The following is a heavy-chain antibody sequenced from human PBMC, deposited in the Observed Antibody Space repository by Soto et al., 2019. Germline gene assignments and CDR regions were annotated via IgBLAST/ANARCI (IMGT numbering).Heavy chain of an antibody. V-gene: IGHV1-2*04. CDR1: GYTFTGYY. D-gene: IGHD4-17*01. CDR2: INPNSGGT. CDR3: ARSPTSYGHYQHAY. J-gene: IGHJ4*02. Sequence: ASVKVSCKASGYTFTGYYMHWVRQAPGQGLEWMGWINPNSGGTNYAQKFQGWVTMTRDTSISTAYMELSRLRSDDTAVYYCARSPTSYGHYQHAYRGQRTPVTVS.